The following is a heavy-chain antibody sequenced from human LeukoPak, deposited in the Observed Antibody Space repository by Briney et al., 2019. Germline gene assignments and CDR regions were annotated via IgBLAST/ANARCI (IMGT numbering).Heavy chain of an antibody. V-gene: IGHV3-15*07. D-gene: IGHD3-22*01. J-gene: IGHJ5*02. Sequence: GGSLRLSCAASSFTFSNAWMNWVRRAPGKGLEWVGRIKSNSDGGAADYAAPVKGRFTISRDDSKTTLYLQMNSLQTEDTAVYYCATDFYDSTWGQGTLVTVSS. CDR2: IKSNSDGGAA. CDR1: SFTFSNAW. CDR3: ATDFYDST.